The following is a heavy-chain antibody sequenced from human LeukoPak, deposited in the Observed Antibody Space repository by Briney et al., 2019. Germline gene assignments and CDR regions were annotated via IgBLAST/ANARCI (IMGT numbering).Heavy chain of an antibody. CDR2: ISSSSSYI. CDR3: AKDHSVYYDSSGYYYLEYFQH. CDR1: GFTFSSYS. J-gene: IGHJ1*01. D-gene: IGHD3-22*01. V-gene: IGHV3-21*01. Sequence: GGSLRLSCAASGFTFSSYSMNWVRQAPGKGLEWVSSISSSSSYIYYADSVKGRFTISRDNAKNSLYLQMNSLRAEDTAVYYCAKDHSVYYDSSGYYYLEYFQHWGQGTLVTVSS.